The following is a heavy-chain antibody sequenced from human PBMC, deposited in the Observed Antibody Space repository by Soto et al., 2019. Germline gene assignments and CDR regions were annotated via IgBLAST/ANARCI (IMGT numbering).Heavy chain of an antibody. Sequence: PGESLKISCEGSGFSFSKYTVGWVRQIPGKGLEWMGIIHPGDSDTRYSPSFQGQVTISADKSISTAYLQWSSLKASDTAMYYCTFSFGESRYSYRGTDVWGQGILVT. D-gene: IGHD2-21*01. CDR2: IHPGDSDT. J-gene: IGHJ6*02. CDR1: GFSFSKYT. CDR3: TFSFGESRYSYRGTDV. V-gene: IGHV5-51*01.